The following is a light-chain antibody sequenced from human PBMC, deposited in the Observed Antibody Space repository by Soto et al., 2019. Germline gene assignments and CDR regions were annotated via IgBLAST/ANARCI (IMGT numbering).Light chain of an antibody. CDR1: QSISSW. CDR2: NAC. Sequence: DIQMTQSPSTLSASVGDRVTITCRASQSISSWLAWYQQKPGKAPKLLIYNACSLESWVPSRFSGSGSGTEFTLTVSRLQPDDFATYYCQQYNSYSPLTFGGGTKVEIK. V-gene: IGKV1-5*01. CDR3: QQYNSYSPLT. J-gene: IGKJ4*01.